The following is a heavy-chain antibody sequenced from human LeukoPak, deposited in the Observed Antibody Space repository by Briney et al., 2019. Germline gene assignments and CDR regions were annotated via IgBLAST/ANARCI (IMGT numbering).Heavy chain of an antibody. D-gene: IGHD2-2*01. Sequence: TGGSLRLSCAASGFTFSRYAMSWVRQAPGKGLEWVSSISSSSSYIYYADSVKGRFTISRDNAKNSLYLQMNSLRAEDTAVYYCARRPAAMKGEDYWGQGTLVTVSS. J-gene: IGHJ4*02. CDR1: GFTFSRYA. V-gene: IGHV3-21*01. CDR3: ARRPAAMKGEDY. CDR2: ISSSSSYI.